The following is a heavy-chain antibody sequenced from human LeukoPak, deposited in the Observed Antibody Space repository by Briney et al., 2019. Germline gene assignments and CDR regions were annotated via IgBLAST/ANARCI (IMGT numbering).Heavy chain of an antibody. D-gene: IGHD3-22*01. J-gene: IGHJ4*02. CDR1: GFTFSSYG. V-gene: IGHV3-23*01. CDR2: ISGSGGST. Sequence: GGSLRLSCAASGFTFSSYGMSWVRQAPGKGLECVSSISGSGGSTNHADSVKGRFTISRDNSKNTLYLQMNSLRAEDTAVYYCAKLGEYYDSPYFDYWGQGTLVTVSS. CDR3: AKLGEYYDSPYFDY.